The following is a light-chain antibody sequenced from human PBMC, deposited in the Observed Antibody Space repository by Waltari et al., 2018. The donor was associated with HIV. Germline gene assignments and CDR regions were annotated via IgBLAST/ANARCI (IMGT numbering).Light chain of an antibody. CDR2: AAS. CDR1: QNIAGY. J-gene: IGKJ2*01. Sequence: IQMTKSQSPLSDPVGTAATITCRASQNIAGYLNWYQQKPGKAPNLLIYAASSLQSGVPSRFSGSGSGTEFTLTISSLQPEDFATYYCQQTSSSTPYTFGQGTKLEI. CDR3: QQTSSSTPYT. V-gene: IGKV1-39*01.